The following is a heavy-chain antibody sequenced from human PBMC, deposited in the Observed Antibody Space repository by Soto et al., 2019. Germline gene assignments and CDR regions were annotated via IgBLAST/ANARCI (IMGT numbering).Heavy chain of an antibody. CDR1: GGSISSGGYY. CDR3: ARDASYYDSSGHYYFDY. D-gene: IGHD3-22*01. J-gene: IGHJ4*02. CDR2: IYYSGST. Sequence: QVQLQESGPGLVKPSQTLSLTCTVSGGSISSGGYYWSWIRQHPGKGLEWIGYIYYSGSTYYNPSLKSRLTIPVDTSKNQFSLKLSSVTAADTAVYYCARDASYYDSSGHYYFDYWCQGTLVTVSS. V-gene: IGHV4-31*03.